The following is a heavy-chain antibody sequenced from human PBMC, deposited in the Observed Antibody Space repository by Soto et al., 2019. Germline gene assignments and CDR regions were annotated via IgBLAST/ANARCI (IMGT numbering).Heavy chain of an antibody. D-gene: IGHD1-1*01. CDR1: GYSFTSYW. CDR3: ARHSAELAQTASYYYYMDV. V-gene: IGHV5-51*01. Sequence: GESLKISCKGSGYSFTSYWIGWVRQMPGKGLEGMGIIYPGDSDTRYSPSFQGQVTISADKAISTAYLQCSSLKASDTAMYYCARHSAELAQTASYYYYMDVWGKGTTVTVSS. J-gene: IGHJ6*03. CDR2: IYPGDSDT.